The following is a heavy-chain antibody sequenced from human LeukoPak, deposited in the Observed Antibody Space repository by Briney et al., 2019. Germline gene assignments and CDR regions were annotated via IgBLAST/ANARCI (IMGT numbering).Heavy chain of an antibody. Sequence: ASVKVSCKASGYTFTGYYMHWVRQAPGQGLEWMGRINPNSGGTNYEQKFQGRVTMIRDTSISTAYMELSRLRSDDTAVYYCARDRVYGYYYDSSGYSVYAFDIWGQGTMVTVSS. CDR1: GYTFTGYY. V-gene: IGHV1-2*06. J-gene: IGHJ3*02. D-gene: IGHD3-22*01. CDR2: INPNSGGT. CDR3: ARDRVYGYYYDSSGYSVYAFDI.